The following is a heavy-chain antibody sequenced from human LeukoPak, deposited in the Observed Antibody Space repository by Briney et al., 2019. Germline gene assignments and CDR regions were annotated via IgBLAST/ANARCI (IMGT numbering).Heavy chain of an antibody. Sequence: GGSLRLSCAASRFTFSSYSMNWVRQAPGKGLVWVSRINSGSSTTYADSVKGRFTISRDNAKNTLYLQMNSLRAEDTAVYYCARTTSMSYVGDAFDIWGQGTMVTVSS. D-gene: IGHD1-26*01. CDR3: ARTTSMSYVGDAFDI. J-gene: IGHJ3*02. V-gene: IGHV3-74*03. CDR1: RFTFSSYS. CDR2: INSGSST.